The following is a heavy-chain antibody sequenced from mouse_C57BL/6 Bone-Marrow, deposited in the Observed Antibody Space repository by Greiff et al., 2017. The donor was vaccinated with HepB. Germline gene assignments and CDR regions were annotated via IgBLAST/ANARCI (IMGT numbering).Heavy chain of an antibody. J-gene: IGHJ4*01. CDR1: GFNITNTY. CDR3: ALTTVFYYAMDY. Sequence: VQLQQSVAELVRPGASVKLSCTASGFNITNTYMHWVKQRPEQGLEWIGRIDPANGNTKYAPKFQGKATMTADTSSSTAYLQLSSLTSEDTAIYYCALTTVFYYAMDYWGQGTSVTVSS. V-gene: IGHV14-3*01. CDR2: IDPANGNT. D-gene: IGHD1-1*01.